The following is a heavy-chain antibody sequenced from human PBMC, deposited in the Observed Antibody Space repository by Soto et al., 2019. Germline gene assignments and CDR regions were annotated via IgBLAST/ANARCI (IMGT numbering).Heavy chain of an antibody. Sequence: ASVKVSCKASGYTFTSYGISWVRQAPGQGLEWMGWISAYNGNANYAQKLQGRVTMTTDTSTSTAYMELRSLRSDDTAVYYCARDFTDSSGPTLGMGVWGQGTTVTVSS. V-gene: IGHV1-18*01. CDR2: ISAYNGNA. D-gene: IGHD6-19*01. CDR3: ARDFTDSSGPTLGMGV. J-gene: IGHJ6*02. CDR1: GYTFTSYG.